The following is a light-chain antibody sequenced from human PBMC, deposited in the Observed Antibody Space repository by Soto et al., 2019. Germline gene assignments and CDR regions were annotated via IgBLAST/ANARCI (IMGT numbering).Light chain of an antibody. Sequence: AIQMTQSPSALSASVGDRVTITCRASQGIRNDLCWYQQKPWKAPKLLIYAASSLQSGVPSRFSGSGSGTDFTLTISSLQPEDFATYYCLQDYNYPWPFGQGTKVDIK. CDR1: QGIRND. J-gene: IGKJ1*01. CDR3: LQDYNYPWP. V-gene: IGKV1-6*01. CDR2: AAS.